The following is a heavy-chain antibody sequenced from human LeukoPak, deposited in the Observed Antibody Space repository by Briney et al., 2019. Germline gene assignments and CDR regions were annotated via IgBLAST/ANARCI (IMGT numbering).Heavy chain of an antibody. CDR2: IYHSGST. CDR1: GYSISIGYY. CDR3: ARHQGGHNSGRFDD. J-gene: IGHJ4*02. Sequence: NPSETLSLTCAVSGYSISIGYYWGWIRQPPGKGLEWIGCIYHSGSTYYNPSLKSRVTISVDTSKIQFSLKLISVSAADTAVYDCARHQGGHNSGRFDDWGQGTLVTVSS. D-gene: IGHD3-10*01. V-gene: IGHV4-38-2*01.